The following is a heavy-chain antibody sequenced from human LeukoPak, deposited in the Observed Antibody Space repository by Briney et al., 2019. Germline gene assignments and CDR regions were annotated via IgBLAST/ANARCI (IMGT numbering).Heavy chain of an antibody. CDR2: IKQDGSEK. V-gene: IGHV3-7*01. CDR3: ARGRRPYYDYIWGSYRYGQQGTPTASYFDY. Sequence: GGSLRLSCAASGFTFSSYWMSWVRQAPGKGLEWVANIKQDGSEKYYVDSVKGRFTISRDNAKNSLYLQMNSLRAEDTAVYYCARGRRPYYDYIWGSYRYGQQGTPTASYFDYWGQGTLVTVSS. D-gene: IGHD3-16*02. CDR1: GFTFSSYW. J-gene: IGHJ4*02.